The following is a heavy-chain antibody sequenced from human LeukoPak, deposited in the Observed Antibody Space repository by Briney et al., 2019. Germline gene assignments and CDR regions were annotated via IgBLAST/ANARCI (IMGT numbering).Heavy chain of an antibody. CDR2: IYPGDSDT. Sequence: GESPKISCRGSGYSFTNYWIGWVRQMPGKGLEWMGIIYPGDSDTRYSPSFQGQVTISADRSISTTYLQWSSLRASDTAMYYCARRITVPGAPFDYWGQGTLVTVSS. CDR1: GYSFTNYW. CDR3: ARRITVPGAPFDY. V-gene: IGHV5-51*01. D-gene: IGHD2-2*01. J-gene: IGHJ4*02.